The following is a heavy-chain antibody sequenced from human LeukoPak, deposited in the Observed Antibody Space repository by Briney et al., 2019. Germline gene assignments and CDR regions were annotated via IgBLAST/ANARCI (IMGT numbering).Heavy chain of an antibody. Sequence: GGSLRLSCAASGFTFNSYAMRWLRQAPGKGLEWVSSISGSGGSTYYADSVKGLFTISRDNSKNTLYLQMNSLRAEDTVVYYCAKRGDGAFDAFDIWGKGTMVTVSS. J-gene: IGHJ3*02. V-gene: IGHV3-23*01. CDR3: AKRGDGAFDAFDI. CDR2: ISGSGGST. D-gene: IGHD2-21*02. CDR1: GFTFNSYA.